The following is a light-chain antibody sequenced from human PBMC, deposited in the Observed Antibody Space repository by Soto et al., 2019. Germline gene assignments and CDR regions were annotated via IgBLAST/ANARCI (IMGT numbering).Light chain of an antibody. CDR1: QSLSSNY. V-gene: IGKV3-20*01. J-gene: IGKJ1*01. CDR2: GAS. CDR3: QQYASSRT. Sequence: EIVLTQSPGTLSLSPGERATLSCRASQSLSSNYLAWYQQKPGQAPRLLIYGASSRATGIPDRFSGSGSGTDFTLTISRLEPEDFAVYYCQQYASSRTFGQGTKWISN.